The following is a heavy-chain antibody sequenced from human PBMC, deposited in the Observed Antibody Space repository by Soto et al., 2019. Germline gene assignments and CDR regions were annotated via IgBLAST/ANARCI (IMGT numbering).Heavy chain of an antibody. D-gene: IGHD5-12*01. CDR3: VRGDGYDYYFDY. CDR2: INHSGST. CDR1: GGSFSGYY. V-gene: IGHV4-34*01. Sequence: SETLSLTCAVYGGSFSGYYWSWIRQPPGKGLEWIGEINHSGSTNYNPSLKSRVTISVDTSKNQFSLKLSSVTAADTAVYYCVRGDGYDYYFDYWGQGTLVTVSS. J-gene: IGHJ4*02.